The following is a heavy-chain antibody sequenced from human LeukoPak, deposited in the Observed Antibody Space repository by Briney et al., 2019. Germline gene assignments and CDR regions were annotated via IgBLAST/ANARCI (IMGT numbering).Heavy chain of an antibody. V-gene: IGHV1-2*02. CDR3: ARSMIVVVTVGLDY. Sequence: ASVKVSCKASGYTFTGYYMHWVRQAPGQGLAWMGWINPNSGGTNYAQKFQGRVTMTRDTSISTAYMELSRLRSDDTAVYYCARSMIVVVTVGLDYWGQGTLVTVSS. CDR2: INPNSGGT. CDR1: GYTFTGYY. D-gene: IGHD3-22*01. J-gene: IGHJ4*02.